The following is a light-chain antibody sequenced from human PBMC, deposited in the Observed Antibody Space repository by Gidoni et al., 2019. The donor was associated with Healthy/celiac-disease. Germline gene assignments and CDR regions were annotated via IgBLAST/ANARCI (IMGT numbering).Light chain of an antibody. Sequence: EIVMTQSPATLPVSPGERATLSCRASQRVSSTLAWYQQKPGQDPRLLIYGASTRATGIPARFSGSGSGTEFTLTISSLQSEDFAVYYCQQYNNWPPLTFGGGTKVEIK. CDR2: GAS. CDR1: QRVSST. CDR3: QQYNNWPPLT. V-gene: IGKV3-15*01. J-gene: IGKJ4*01.